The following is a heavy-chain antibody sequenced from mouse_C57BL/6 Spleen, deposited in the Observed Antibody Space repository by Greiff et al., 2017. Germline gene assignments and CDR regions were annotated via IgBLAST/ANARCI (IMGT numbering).Heavy chain of an antibody. CDR3: VRHNTVVVPYAMDY. Sequence: EVQGVESGGGLVQPKGSLKLSCAASGFSFNTYAMNWVRQAPGKGLEWVARIRSKSNNYATYYADSVKDRFTISRDDSESMLYLQMNNLKTEDTAMYYCVRHNTVVVPYAMDYWGQGTSVTVSS. V-gene: IGHV10-1*01. CDR2: IRSKSNNYAT. D-gene: IGHD1-1*01. J-gene: IGHJ4*01. CDR1: GFSFNTYA.